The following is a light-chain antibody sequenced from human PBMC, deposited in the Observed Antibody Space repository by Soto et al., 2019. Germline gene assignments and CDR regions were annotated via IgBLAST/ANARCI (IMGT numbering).Light chain of an antibody. J-gene: IGKJ1*01. CDR3: QQYNNWPRT. CDR1: QSVSST. CDR2: DAS. Sequence: IVMTQSPATLSASLGERVTLSCGASQSVSSTLAWYQQKPGQAPRLLFYDASTRATGIPARFSGSWSGTEFTLSISSLQSEDFAVYYCQQYNNWPRTFGQGTTVDIK. V-gene: IGKV3-15*01.